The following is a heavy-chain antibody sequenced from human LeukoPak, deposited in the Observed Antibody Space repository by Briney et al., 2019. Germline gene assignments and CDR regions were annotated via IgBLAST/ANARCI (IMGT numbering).Heavy chain of an antibody. Sequence: ASVKVSCKASGYTFTSYAMHWVRQAPGQRLEWMGWINPNSGGTNYAQKFQGRVTMTRDTSISTAYMELSRLRSDDTAVYYCARDPHRSSGWYGGDYWGQGTLVTVSS. CDR1: GYTFTSYA. CDR2: INPNSGGT. CDR3: ARDPHRSSGWYGGDY. D-gene: IGHD6-19*01. V-gene: IGHV1-2*02. J-gene: IGHJ4*02.